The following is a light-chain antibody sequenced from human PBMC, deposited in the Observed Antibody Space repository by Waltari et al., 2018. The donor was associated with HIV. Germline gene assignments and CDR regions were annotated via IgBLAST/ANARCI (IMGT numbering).Light chain of an antibody. J-gene: IGKJ4*01. Sequence: DIQMTQSPSSLSASVGDRVTVSCRATQNISSYLIWYQQRPGKAPRLLIYTASTLQRGVPSRFSGSGSGTDFTLSITSLQPEDFATYYCQQSYSTPLTFGGGTRVEIK. CDR1: QNISSY. CDR3: QQSYSTPLT. V-gene: IGKV1-39*01. CDR2: TAS.